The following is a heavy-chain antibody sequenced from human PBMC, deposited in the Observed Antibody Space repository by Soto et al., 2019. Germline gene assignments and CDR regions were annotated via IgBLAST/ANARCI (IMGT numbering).Heavy chain of an antibody. D-gene: IGHD6-6*01. V-gene: IGHV3-30-3*01. CDR2: ISYDGSNK. CDR3: ARESSLVGYYYGMDV. CDR1: GFTFSSYA. J-gene: IGHJ6*02. Sequence: QVQLVESGGGVVQPGRSLRLSCAASGFTFSSYAMHWVRQAPGKGLEWVAVISYDGSNKYYADSVKGRFTISRDNSKNTLYPQMNSLRAEDTAVYYCARESSLVGYYYGMDVWGQGTTVTVSS.